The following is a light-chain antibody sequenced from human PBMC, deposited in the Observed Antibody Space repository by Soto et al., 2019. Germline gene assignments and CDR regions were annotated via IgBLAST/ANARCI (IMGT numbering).Light chain of an antibody. CDR2: AAS. CDR1: QSISSS. CDR3: QQSYTSPRT. J-gene: IGKJ1*01. Sequence: DIQMTQSPYSLSASVGDRVTITCRASQSISSSLNWYQQKPGKAPKLLIYAASSLQSGVPSRFSGSGSGTDFTLTISSLQPEDFATYYCQQSYTSPRTFGQGTKVEIK. V-gene: IGKV1-39*01.